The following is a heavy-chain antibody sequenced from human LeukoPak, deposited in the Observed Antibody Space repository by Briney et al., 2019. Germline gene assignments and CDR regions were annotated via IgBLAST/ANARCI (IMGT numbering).Heavy chain of an antibody. CDR3: AKVRGYDFWSGPFDY. CDR2: ISGSGGST. J-gene: IGHJ4*02. Sequence: PGGSLRLSCAASGFTFNNYAMSWVRQAPGKGLEWVSVISGSGGSTYYADSVKGRFTISRDNSKNTLYLQMNSLRAEDTAVYYCAKVRGYDFWSGPFDYWGQGTLVTVSS. CDR1: GFTFNNYA. V-gene: IGHV3-23*01. D-gene: IGHD3-3*01.